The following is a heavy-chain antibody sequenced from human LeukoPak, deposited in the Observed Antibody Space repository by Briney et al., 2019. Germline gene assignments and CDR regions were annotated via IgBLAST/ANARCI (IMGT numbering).Heavy chain of an antibody. J-gene: IGHJ4*02. D-gene: IGHD7-27*01. CDR2: IHYSGST. CDR3: ARRGTNWGRFDY. CDR1: LGSLSSSSYY. V-gene: IGHV4-39*01. Sequence: PSEALSLTSTLSLGSLSSSSYYWGWIRQPPRNWLEWIGTIHYSGSTYYNPALRSRVTMSVDTSKNQLSLKLSSVTAADTAVYYCARRGTNWGRFDYWGQGSLVTVSS.